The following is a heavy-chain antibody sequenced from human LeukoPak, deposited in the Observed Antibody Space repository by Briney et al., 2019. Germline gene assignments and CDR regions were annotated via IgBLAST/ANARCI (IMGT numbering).Heavy chain of an antibody. J-gene: IGHJ3*02. CDR1: GFSFNTSGVG. V-gene: IGHV2-5*02. D-gene: IGHD3-9*01. CDR3: AHRNDWLLFDAFDI. CDR2: IYWDDDK. Sequence: ESGPTLVNPTQTLTLTCTFSGFSFNTSGVGVGWIRQPPGKALEWLALIYWDDDKRYSPSLKSRLNITKDTSKKQVVLTMTNMDPVDTATYYCAHRNDWLLFDAFDIWGQGTMVTVSS.